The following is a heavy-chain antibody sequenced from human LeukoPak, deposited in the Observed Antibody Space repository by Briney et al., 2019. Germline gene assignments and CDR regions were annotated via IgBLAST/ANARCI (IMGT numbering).Heavy chain of an antibody. CDR3: AGNIHMGY. CDR2: IKQDGSEK. D-gene: IGHD2/OR15-2a*01. Sequence: GGSLRLSCAASGFTLSSYWMSWVRQAPGKGLEWVANIKQDGSEKYYVDSVKGRFTISRDNAKNSLYLQMNSLRAEDTAVYYCAGNIHMGYWGQGTLVTVSS. J-gene: IGHJ4*02. V-gene: IGHV3-7*01. CDR1: GFTLSSYW.